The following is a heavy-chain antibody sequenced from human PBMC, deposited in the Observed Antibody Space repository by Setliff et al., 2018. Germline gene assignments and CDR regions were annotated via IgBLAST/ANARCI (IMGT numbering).Heavy chain of an antibody. D-gene: IGHD3-3*01. Sequence: SETLSLTCTVSGDSISSRTYYWSWVRQPAGKGLEWIGQIYTSWSTIYNPSLKSRLTISLDTSKNQFSLSLNSVTAADTAVYFCARVTGFSYMDVWGKGTTVTVSS. CDR1: GDSISSRTYY. CDR3: ARVTGFSYMDV. CDR2: IYTSWST. J-gene: IGHJ6*03. V-gene: IGHV4-61*09.